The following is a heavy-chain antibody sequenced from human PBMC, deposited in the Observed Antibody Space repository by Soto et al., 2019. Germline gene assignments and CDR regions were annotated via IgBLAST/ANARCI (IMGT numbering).Heavy chain of an antibody. D-gene: IGHD6-6*01. CDR1: GGTFSSYA. CDR2: IIPIFGTA. V-gene: IGHV1-69*06. CDR3: ASSSSRELHPDY. Sequence: QVQLVQSGAEVKKPGSSGKVSCKASGGTFSSYAISWVRQAPGQGLEWMGGIIPIFGTANYAQKFQSRVTITADKSTSTAYMELSSLRSEDTAVYYCASSSSRELHPDYWGQGTLVTVSS. J-gene: IGHJ4*02.